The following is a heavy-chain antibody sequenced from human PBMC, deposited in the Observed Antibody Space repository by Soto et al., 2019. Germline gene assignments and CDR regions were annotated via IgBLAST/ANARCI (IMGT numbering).Heavy chain of an antibody. Sequence: QVQLVQSGAEVKKPGASVKISCKASGYSFTDHYIHWIRQAPGQGLEWMGWIIPNDGGTKYAQKFQDRINMTRDTSINTAYMDLSRARSDDPAVYYCARGAFDRGGNYLPGWFDPWGQGTLVTVSS. V-gene: IGHV1-2*02. D-gene: IGHD3-22*01. CDR1: GYSFTDHY. CDR3: ARGAFDRGGNYLPGWFDP. J-gene: IGHJ5*02. CDR2: IIPNDGGT.